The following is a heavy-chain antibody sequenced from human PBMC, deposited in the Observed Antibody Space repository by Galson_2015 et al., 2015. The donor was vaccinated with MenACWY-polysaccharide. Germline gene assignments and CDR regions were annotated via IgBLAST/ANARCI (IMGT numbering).Heavy chain of an antibody. Sequence: SLRLSCAASRFAFSTYWMTWVRQAPGKGLEWVANIKPDGSQKNYVDSVKGRFTISRDNARDSLYLQMNSLRAVDTAIYYCARGARWLDDWGQGTLVTVSS. CDR2: IKPDGSQK. V-gene: IGHV3-7*04. CDR3: ARGARWLDD. CDR1: RFAFSTYW. J-gene: IGHJ4*02. D-gene: IGHD2-15*01.